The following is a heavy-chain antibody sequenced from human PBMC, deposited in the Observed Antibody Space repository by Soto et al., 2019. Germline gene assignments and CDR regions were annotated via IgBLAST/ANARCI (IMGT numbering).Heavy chain of an antibody. J-gene: IGHJ4*02. CDR2: IYYSGST. CDR3: ARVAGYSYGRFFDY. D-gene: IGHD5-18*01. V-gene: IGHV4-59*01. Sequence: SETLSLTCTVSGGSISSYYWSWIRQPPGKGLEWIGYIYYSGSTNYNPSLKSRVTISVDTSKNQFSLKLSSVTAADTAVYYCARVAGYSYGRFFDYWGQGTLVTVSS. CDR1: GGSISSYY.